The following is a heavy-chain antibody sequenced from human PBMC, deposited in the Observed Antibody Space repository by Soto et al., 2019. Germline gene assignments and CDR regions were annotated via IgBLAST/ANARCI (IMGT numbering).Heavy chain of an antibody. V-gene: IGHV1-18*01. CDR2: ISTYNGNT. D-gene: IGHD2-8*01. Sequence: ASVKVSCKASGYTFTTYDISWVRQAPGQGLEWMGRISTYNGNTNYPQSLQGRLTMTTDTSTTTAYMELRNLRSDDTAVYYCARDPYHVLMVNAPNLDGMDVWSQGTTVTGSS. CDR1: GYTFTTYD. CDR3: ARDPYHVLMVNAPNLDGMDV. J-gene: IGHJ6*02.